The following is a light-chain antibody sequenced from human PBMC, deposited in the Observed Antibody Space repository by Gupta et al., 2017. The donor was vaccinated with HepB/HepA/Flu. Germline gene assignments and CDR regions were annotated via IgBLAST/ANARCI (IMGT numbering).Light chain of an antibody. CDR1: TSNIGSKT. J-gene: IGLJ3*02. Sequence: QSVLTQPPSPSGSPGQRVTISCSGSTSNIGSKTVSWYQQLPGTAPKLLIYINDQRPSGVPDRFSGSKSGTSASLAISGLQSEDEADYYCVAWDDSLNGPVFGGGTKLTVL. V-gene: IGLV1-44*01. CDR3: VAWDDSLNGPV. CDR2: IND.